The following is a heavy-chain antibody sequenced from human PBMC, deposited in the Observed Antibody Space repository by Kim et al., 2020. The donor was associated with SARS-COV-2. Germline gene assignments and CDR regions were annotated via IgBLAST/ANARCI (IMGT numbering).Heavy chain of an antibody. CDR3: AGWYSSSWYSAVRRFDP. CDR2: IYYSGST. J-gene: IGHJ5*02. CDR1: GGSISSSSYY. Sequence: SETLSLTCTVSGGSISSSSYYWGWIRQPPGKGLEWIGSIYYSGSTYYNPSLKSRVTISVDTSKNQFSLKLSSVTAADTAVYYCAGWYSSSWYSAVRRFDPWGQGTLVTVSS. V-gene: IGHV4-39*01. D-gene: IGHD6-13*01.